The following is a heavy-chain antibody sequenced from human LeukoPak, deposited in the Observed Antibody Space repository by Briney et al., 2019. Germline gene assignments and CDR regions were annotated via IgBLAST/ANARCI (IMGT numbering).Heavy chain of an antibody. D-gene: IGHD6-19*01. J-gene: IGHJ4*02. CDR2: IIPIFGTA. V-gene: IGHV1-69*05. Sequence: ASVKVSCKASGGTFSSYAISWVRQAPGQGLEWMGRIIPIFGTANYAQKFQGRVTITTDESTSTAYMELSSLRSEDTAVYYCARERPVYSSGCYPFDYWGQGTLVTVSS. CDR3: ARERPVYSSGCYPFDY. CDR1: GGTFSSYA.